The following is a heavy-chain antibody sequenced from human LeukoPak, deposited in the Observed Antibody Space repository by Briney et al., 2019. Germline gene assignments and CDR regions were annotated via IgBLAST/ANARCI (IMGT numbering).Heavy chain of an antibody. CDR3: ARENQQLVPDY. Sequence: GGSLRLSCAASGFTFSSNYMSWVRQAPGKGLEWVSVIYSGGSTYYADSVKGRFTISRDNSKNTLYLQMNSLRAEDTAVYYCARENQQLVPDYWGQGTLVTVSS. J-gene: IGHJ4*02. CDR1: GFTFSSNY. V-gene: IGHV3-53*01. D-gene: IGHD1-1*01. CDR2: IYSGGST.